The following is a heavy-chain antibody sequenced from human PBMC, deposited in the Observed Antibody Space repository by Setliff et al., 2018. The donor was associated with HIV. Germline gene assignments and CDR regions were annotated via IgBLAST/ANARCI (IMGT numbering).Heavy chain of an antibody. CDR2: VIPIFGTA. J-gene: IGHJ6*03. V-gene: IGHV1-69*13. Sequence: XVKVSCKASGDTFNSYAISWVRQAPGQGLEWMGGVIPIFGTANYAQKFQGRVTITADESTSTAYMELRSLRSEDTAVYYCAKGGYYDSTGYYYYYLYYLDEWGKGTTVTVSS. CDR3: AKGGYYDSTGYYYYYLYYLDE. CDR1: GDTFNSYA. D-gene: IGHD3-22*01.